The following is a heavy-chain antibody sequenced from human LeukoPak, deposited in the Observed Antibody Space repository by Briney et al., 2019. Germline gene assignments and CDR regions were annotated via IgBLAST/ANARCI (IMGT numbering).Heavy chain of an antibody. J-gene: IGHJ4*02. CDR3: TARRITIFGVVMA. CDR2: IKSKTDGGTT. CDR1: GFTFSSYS. Sequence: GGSLRLSCAASGFTFSSYSMTWVRQAPGKGLEWVGRIKSKTDGGTTDYAAPVKGRFTISRDDSKNTLYLQMNSLKTEDTAVYYCTARRITIFGVVMARGQGTLVTVSS. D-gene: IGHD3-3*01. V-gene: IGHV3-15*01.